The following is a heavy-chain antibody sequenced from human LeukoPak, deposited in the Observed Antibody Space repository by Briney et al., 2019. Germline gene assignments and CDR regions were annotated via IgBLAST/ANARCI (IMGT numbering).Heavy chain of an antibody. J-gene: IGHJ4*02. CDR3: ARAEFTYYYDSSGYYYGY. V-gene: IGHV1-46*01. CDR1: GYTFTSYY. Sequence: ASVKVSCKASGYTFTSYYMHWVRQAPGQGLEWMGLINPSGGSTSYAQKFQGRVTMTRDTSTSTVYMELSSLRSEDTAVYYCARAEFTYYYDSSGYYYGYWGQGTLVTVSS. CDR2: INPSGGST. D-gene: IGHD3-22*01.